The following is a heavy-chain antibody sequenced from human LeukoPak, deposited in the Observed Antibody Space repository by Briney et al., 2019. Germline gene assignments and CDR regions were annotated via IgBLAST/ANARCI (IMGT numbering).Heavy chain of an antibody. CDR3: ARDYAPAAGTLYY. CDR1: GFTFSSYG. CDR2: ISYDGSNK. D-gene: IGHD6-13*01. Sequence: GGSLRLSCAASGFTFSSYGMHWVRQAPGKGLEWVALISYDGSNKDYADSVKGRFTISRDNSKNTLYLQMNSLRAEDTAVYYCARDYAPAAGTLYYWGQGTLVTVSS. J-gene: IGHJ4*02. V-gene: IGHV3-30*04.